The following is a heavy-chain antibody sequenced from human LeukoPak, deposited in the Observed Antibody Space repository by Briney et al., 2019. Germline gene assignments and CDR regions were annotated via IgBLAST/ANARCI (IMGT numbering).Heavy chain of an antibody. CDR1: GFTFSNYW. D-gene: IGHD6-13*01. Sequence: GGSLRLSCAVSGFTFSNYWMHWVRQAPGKGLVWVARLSGDGSTTRHADSVKGRFTISRDNAKSTLYLQMDSLRVEDTALYYCARGIASSRSVAIDLWGRGTLVVVSS. V-gene: IGHV3-74*01. J-gene: IGHJ4*02. CDR3: ARGIASSRSVAIDL. CDR2: LSGDGSTT.